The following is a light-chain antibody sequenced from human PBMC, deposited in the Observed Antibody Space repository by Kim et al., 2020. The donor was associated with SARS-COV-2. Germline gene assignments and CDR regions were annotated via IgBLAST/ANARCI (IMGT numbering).Light chain of an antibody. J-gene: IGLJ1*01. Sequence: GQRVTISCSGGSSNIGSNTVNWYQQFPGTAPKLLIDSNDWRPSGVSDRVSCSKSGTSASLAISGLQAEDEADYYCCSYTGTNPSKVFGTGTKVTVL. CDR2: SND. CDR1: SSNIGSNT. V-gene: IGLV1-44*01. CDR3: CSYTGTNPSKV.